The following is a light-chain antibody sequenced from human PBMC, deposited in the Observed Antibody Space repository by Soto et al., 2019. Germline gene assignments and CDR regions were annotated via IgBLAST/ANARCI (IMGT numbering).Light chain of an antibody. CDR1: SSNIGAGYV. CDR3: QSYDSGLSGVV. CDR2: DNN. J-gene: IGLJ2*01. Sequence: QSVLTQPPSVSGAPGQRVTISCTGSSSNIGAGYVVHWYQQLPGTAPKLLIYDNNNRPSGVPDRFSGSKSGTSVSLAITGLQAEDEADYYCQSYDSGLSGVVFGGGTQLTVL. V-gene: IGLV1-40*01.